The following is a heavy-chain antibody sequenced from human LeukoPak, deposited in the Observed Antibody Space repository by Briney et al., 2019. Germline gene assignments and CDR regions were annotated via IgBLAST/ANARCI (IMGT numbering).Heavy chain of an antibody. CDR2: MNPNSGNT. V-gene: IGHV1-8*01. Sequence: ASVKVSCKASGYTFTSYDINWVRQATGQGLEWMGWMNPNSGNTGYAQKFQGRVTMTRNTSISTAYMELSSLRSEDTAVYYCARYSPGALGYYGMDVWGQGTTVNVSS. D-gene: IGHD1-26*01. CDR1: GYTFTSYD. J-gene: IGHJ6*02. CDR3: ARYSPGALGYYGMDV.